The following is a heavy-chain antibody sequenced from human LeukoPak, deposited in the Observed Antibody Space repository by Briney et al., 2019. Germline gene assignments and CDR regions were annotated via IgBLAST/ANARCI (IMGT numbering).Heavy chain of an antibody. CDR3: TTDSPSSTFDF. V-gene: IGHV3-15*01. J-gene: IGHJ4*02. CDR1: GFTFSNAW. Sequence: GGSLRLSCAASGFTFSNAWMSWVRQAPGKGLEWGGRIKSKTDGGTSDYAAPVKGRVTISRNDSKNTLYLQMNSLKTEDTAVYYCTTDSPSSTFDFWGQGTLVTVSS. CDR2: IKSKTDGGTS. D-gene: IGHD6-19*01.